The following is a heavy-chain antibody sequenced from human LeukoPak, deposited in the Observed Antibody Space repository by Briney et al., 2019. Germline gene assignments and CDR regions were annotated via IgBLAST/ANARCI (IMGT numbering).Heavy chain of an antibody. Sequence: SVKVSCKASGGTYSSYAISWVRQAPGQGLEWMGGIIPIFGTANYAQKFQGRVTITADESTSTAYMELSSLRSEDTAVYYCASWGSGSYLEWYFDYWGQGTLVTVSS. CDR1: GGTYSSYA. CDR2: IIPIFGTA. J-gene: IGHJ4*02. D-gene: IGHD1-26*01. V-gene: IGHV1-69*13. CDR3: ASWGSGSYLEWYFDY.